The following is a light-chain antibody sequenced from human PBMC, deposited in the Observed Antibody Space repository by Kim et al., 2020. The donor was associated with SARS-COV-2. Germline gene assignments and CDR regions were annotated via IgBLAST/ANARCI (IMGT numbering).Light chain of an antibody. CDR1: SGYIATDC. Sequence: KTITTACTRSSGYIATDCVQWYQKRPGSAPPTVIYEDNKRLAGVPARFSGSVDSSANSASLTISGLKTEDEADYYCQSYDNTNQMVFGGGTQLTVL. J-gene: IGLJ2*01. CDR3: QSYDNTNQMV. V-gene: IGLV6-57*03. CDR2: EDN.